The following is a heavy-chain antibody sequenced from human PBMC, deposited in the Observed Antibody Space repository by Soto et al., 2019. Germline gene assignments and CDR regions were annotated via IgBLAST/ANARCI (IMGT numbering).Heavy chain of an antibody. CDR1: GFTVSSSY. V-gene: IGHV3-53*01. J-gene: IGHJ6*02. D-gene: IGHD6-13*01. Sequence: GGSLRLSCAASGFTVSSSYMSWVRQAPGKGLEWVSVIYSGGSTYYADSVKGRFTISRDNPKNTLYLQMNSLRADDTAVYYCARGYSSSWSPYYYNYGMDVWGQGTTVTVS. CDR3: ARGYSSSWSPYYYNYGMDV. CDR2: IYSGGST.